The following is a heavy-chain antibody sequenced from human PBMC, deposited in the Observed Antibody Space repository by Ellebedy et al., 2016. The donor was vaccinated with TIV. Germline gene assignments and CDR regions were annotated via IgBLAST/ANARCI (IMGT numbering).Heavy chain of an antibody. Sequence: AASVKVSCKASGYSFTNYDINWARQATGQGLEWMGWMNPNSGDTGSAQKFQGRVIMTRSTSTGTAYLELRSLRSEETAVYYCARVSNGNTVVDYWGQGTLVTVSS. CDR2: MNPNSGDT. V-gene: IGHV1-8*01. CDR1: GYSFTNYD. CDR3: ARVSNGNTVVDY. J-gene: IGHJ4*02. D-gene: IGHD2-21*01.